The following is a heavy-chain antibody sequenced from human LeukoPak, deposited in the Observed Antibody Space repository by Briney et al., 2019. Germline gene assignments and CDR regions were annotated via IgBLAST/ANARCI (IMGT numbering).Heavy chain of an antibody. Sequence: GGSLRLSCAASGFTFNFYSMNWVRQAPGKGLEWVSFISSSSNNIYYANSVKGRFTISRDNAENLLSLEMNSLRAEDTAVYYCARGRDGSNFIDYWGQGTLVTVSS. D-gene: IGHD3-3*01. CDR3: ARGRDGSNFIDY. V-gene: IGHV3-21*06. CDR2: ISSSSNNI. CDR1: GFTFNFYS. J-gene: IGHJ4*02.